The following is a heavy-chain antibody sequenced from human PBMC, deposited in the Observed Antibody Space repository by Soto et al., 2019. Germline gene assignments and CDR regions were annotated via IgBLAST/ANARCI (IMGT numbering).Heavy chain of an antibody. CDR3: ARVRIRYYYDSSSY. J-gene: IGHJ4*02. D-gene: IGHD3-22*01. CDR1: GYTFTSYG. Sequence: ASVKVSCKASGYTFTSYGISWVRQAPGQGLEWMGWISAYNGNTNYAQKLQGRVTMTTDTSTSTAYMELRSLRSDDTAVYYCARVRIRYYYDSSSYWGQGTLVTSPQ. V-gene: IGHV1-18*04. CDR2: ISAYNGNT.